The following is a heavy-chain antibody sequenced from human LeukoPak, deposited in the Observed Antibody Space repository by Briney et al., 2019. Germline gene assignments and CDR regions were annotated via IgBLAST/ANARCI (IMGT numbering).Heavy chain of an antibody. CDR1: GGSISSYY. CDR3: AGTYYYDSSGYSY. D-gene: IGHD3-22*01. V-gene: IGHV4-59*01. Sequence: SETLSLTCTVPGGSISSYYWTWIRQPPGKGLEWIGYIYYSGSTNYNPSLKSRVTISVDTSKNQFSLKLSSVTAADTAVYYCAGTYYYDSSGYSYWGQGTLVTVSS. J-gene: IGHJ4*02. CDR2: IYYSGST.